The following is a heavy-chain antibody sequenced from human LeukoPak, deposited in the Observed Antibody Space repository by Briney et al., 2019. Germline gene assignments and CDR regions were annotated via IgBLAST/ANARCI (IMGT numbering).Heavy chain of an antibody. CDR2: IKQDGSEK. J-gene: IGHJ4*02. D-gene: IGHD1-1*01. CDR3: AKALGDNWNYYEN. Sequence: RAGGSLRLSCAASGFTFSSYWMSWVRQAPGKGLEWVANIKQDGSEKYYVDSVKGRFTISRDNAKNSLYLQMNSLRADDTAIYFCAKALGDNWNYYENWGQGVLVTVSS. CDR1: GFTFSSYW. V-gene: IGHV3-7*03.